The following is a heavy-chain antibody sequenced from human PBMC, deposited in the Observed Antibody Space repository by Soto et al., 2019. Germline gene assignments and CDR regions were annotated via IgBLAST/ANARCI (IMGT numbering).Heavy chain of an antibody. V-gene: IGHV1-8*01. J-gene: IGHJ4*02. Sequence: QVQLVQSGAEVRKPGASVKVSCKASGYTFTSYDIAWVRQATGQGLEWMGWMNPNSANTGYAQKFQGRVTMTRDTSISTDYMELSSLTSEDTDVYYCARAIRDQLLSDYWGQGTLVTVSS. CDR3: ARAIRDQLLSDY. CDR1: GYTFTSYD. CDR2: MNPNSANT. D-gene: IGHD1-26*01.